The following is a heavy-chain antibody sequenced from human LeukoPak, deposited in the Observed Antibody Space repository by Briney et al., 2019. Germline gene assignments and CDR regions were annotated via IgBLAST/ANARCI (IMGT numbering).Heavy chain of an antibody. J-gene: IGHJ6*04. CDR2: ISSSSSYI. Sequence: GGSLRLSCAAPGFTFSSYSMNWVRQAPGKGLEWVSSISSSSSYIYYADSVKGRFTISRDNAKNSLYLQMNSLRAEDTAVYYCATPLSSSWPGDVWGKGTTVTVSS. D-gene: IGHD6-13*01. V-gene: IGHV3-21*01. CDR1: GFTFSSYS. CDR3: ATPLSSSWPGDV.